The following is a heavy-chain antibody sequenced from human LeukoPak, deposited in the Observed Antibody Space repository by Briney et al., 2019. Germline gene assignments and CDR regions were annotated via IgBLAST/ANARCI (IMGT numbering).Heavy chain of an antibody. J-gene: IGHJ4*02. D-gene: IGHD3-3*01. Sequence: ASVKVSCKASGYTFTSYGISWVRQAPGQGLEWMGWISAYNGNTNYAQKLQGRVTMTTDTYTSTNYMELRSLRSDDTAVYYCARVVIDFWSGYYTTYYFDYWGQGTLVTVSS. V-gene: IGHV1-18*01. CDR3: ARVVIDFWSGYYTTYYFDY. CDR1: GYTFTSYG. CDR2: ISAYNGNT.